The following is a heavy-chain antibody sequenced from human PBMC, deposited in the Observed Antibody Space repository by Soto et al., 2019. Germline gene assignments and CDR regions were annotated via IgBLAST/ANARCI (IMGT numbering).Heavy chain of an antibody. CDR1: GFTFSSYW. V-gene: IGHV3-74*01. CDR2: INSDGSST. Sequence: GGSLRLSCAASGFTFSSYWMHWVRQAPGKGLVWVSRINSDGSSTSYADSVKGRFTISRDNAKNTLYLQMNSLRAEDTAVYYCARETTVTLMRHYYMDVWGKGTTVTVSS. J-gene: IGHJ6*03. D-gene: IGHD4-17*01. CDR3: ARETTVTLMRHYYMDV.